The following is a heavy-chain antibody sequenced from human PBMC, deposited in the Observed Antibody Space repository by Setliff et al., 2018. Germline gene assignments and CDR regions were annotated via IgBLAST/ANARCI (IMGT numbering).Heavy chain of an antibody. J-gene: IGHJ4*01. CDR3: ARVQPLIFFFDY. Sequence: SETLSLTCTVSGGSINSGGYYWTWVRKLPGKGLEWIGYIHYSGNTKYNPPLKSRLTISVDTAMNQFALELRSVTAADTAVYFCARVQPLIFFFDYWGHGALVTVSS. CDR2: IHYSGNT. D-gene: IGHD2-21*02. V-gene: IGHV4-31*03. CDR1: GGSINSGGYY.